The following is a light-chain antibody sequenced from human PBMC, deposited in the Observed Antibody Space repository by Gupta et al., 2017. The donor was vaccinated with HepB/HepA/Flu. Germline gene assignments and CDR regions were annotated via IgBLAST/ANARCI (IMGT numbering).Light chain of an antibody. CDR2: WAS. CDR3: QQYYSALTWT. Sequence: DSVMTESAYSLTVSLGERATINCKASQSVLYSPHNKNYLAWYQQKPGQTPKLLIYWASTREHGVPDRFSGSGSGTEFTLTISSRQAEDVAVYYCQQYYSALTWTFGQGTKVEIK. J-gene: IGKJ1*01. V-gene: IGKV4-1*01. CDR1: QSVLYSPHNKNY.